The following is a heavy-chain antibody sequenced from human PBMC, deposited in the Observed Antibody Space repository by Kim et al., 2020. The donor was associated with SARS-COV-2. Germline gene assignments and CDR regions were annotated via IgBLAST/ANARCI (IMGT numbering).Heavy chain of an antibody. CDR3: TGRVVVVPAAMRGYYGMDV. CDR2: IYSGGST. V-gene: IGHV3-53*04. J-gene: IGHJ6*02. D-gene: IGHD2-2*01. Sequence: GGSLRLSCAASGFTVSSNYMSWVRQAPGKGLEWVSVIYSGGSTYYADSVKGRFTISRHNSKNTLYLQMNSLRAEDTAVYYCTGRVVVVPAAMRGYYGMDVWAKGPRSPSP. CDR1: GFTVSSNY.